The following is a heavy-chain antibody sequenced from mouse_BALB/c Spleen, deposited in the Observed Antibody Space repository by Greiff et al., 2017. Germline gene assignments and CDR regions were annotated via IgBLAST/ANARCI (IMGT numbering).Heavy chain of an antibody. CDR3: AREEDGNRIAD. CDR1: GYTFTDYA. V-gene: IGHV1S137*01. Sequence: QVQLQQSGAELVRPGVSVKISCKGSGYTFTDYAMHWVKQSHAKSLEWIGVISTYYGDASYNQKFKGKATMTVDKSSSTAYMELARLTSEDSAIYYCAREEDGNRIADGGEGTLVTVSA. J-gene: IGHJ3*01. D-gene: IGHD2-1*01. CDR2: ISTYYGDA.